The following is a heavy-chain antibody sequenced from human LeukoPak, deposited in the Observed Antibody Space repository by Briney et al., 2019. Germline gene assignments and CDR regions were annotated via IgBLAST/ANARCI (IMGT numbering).Heavy chain of an antibody. J-gene: IGHJ3*02. CDR1: GFTFTTYW. Sequence: PGGSLRLSCAASGFTFTTYWMSWVRQAPGKGLEWVAFIRFDGSDKYYADSVKDRFTISRDNSKNTLYLQMNSLRVEDTAVYYCAKSGMVDAFDIWGQGTMVTVSS. D-gene: IGHD2-8*01. CDR2: IRFDGSDK. V-gene: IGHV3-30*02. CDR3: AKSGMVDAFDI.